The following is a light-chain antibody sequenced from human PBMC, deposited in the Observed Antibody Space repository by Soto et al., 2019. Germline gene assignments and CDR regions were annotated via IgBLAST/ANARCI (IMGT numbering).Light chain of an antibody. CDR2: DAS. Sequence: EIVLTQSPATLSLSPGERATLSCRASQSVSSYLAWYQQKPGQAPRLLIYDASNRATRIPARFSGSGSGTDFTLTISSLEPEDFAVHYCQQRSNWPPTFGQGTKLEIK. CDR1: QSVSSY. J-gene: IGKJ2*01. V-gene: IGKV3-11*01. CDR3: QQRSNWPPT.